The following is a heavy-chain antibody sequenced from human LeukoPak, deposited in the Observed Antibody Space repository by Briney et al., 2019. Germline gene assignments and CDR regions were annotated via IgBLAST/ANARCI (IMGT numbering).Heavy chain of an antibody. CDR2: IYTSGST. D-gene: IGHD2-2*01. CDR3: ASGAMGGYCSSTSCYGN. CDR1: GGSFSGYY. V-gene: IGHV4-59*10. Sequence: SETLSLTCAVYGGSFSGYYWSWIRQPAGKGLEWIGRIYTSGSTNYNPSLKSRVTMSVDTSKNQFSLKLSSVTAADTAVYYCASGAMGGYCSSTSCYGNWGQGTLVTVSS. J-gene: IGHJ4*02.